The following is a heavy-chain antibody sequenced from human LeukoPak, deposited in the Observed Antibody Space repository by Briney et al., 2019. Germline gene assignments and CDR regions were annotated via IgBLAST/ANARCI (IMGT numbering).Heavy chain of an antibody. J-gene: IGHJ4*02. V-gene: IGHV3-66*04. D-gene: IGHD5-18*01. CDR3: ARQYNYGYYYFDY. Sequence: GGSLRLSCAVSGFTFNSHAMCWVRQAPGKGLEWVSVIYSGGSTYYADSVKGRFTISIDNSKNTLYLQMNSLRAEDTAVYYCARQYNYGYYYFDYWGQGTLVTVSS. CDR1: GFTFNSHA. CDR2: IYSGGST.